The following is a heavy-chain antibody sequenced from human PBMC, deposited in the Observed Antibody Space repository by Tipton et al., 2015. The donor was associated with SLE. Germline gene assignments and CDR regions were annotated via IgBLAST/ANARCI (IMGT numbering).Heavy chain of an antibody. CDR3: ARSGSDGRYFDY. CDR1: GGSFSGYY. CDR2: INHSGST. D-gene: IGHD3-10*01. V-gene: IGHV4-34*01. Sequence: TLSLTCAVYGGSFSGYYWSWIRQPPGEGLEWIGEINHSGSTNYNPSLKSRVTISVDTSKNQFSLKLSSVTAADTAVYYCARSGSDGRYFDYWGQGTLVTVSS. J-gene: IGHJ4*02.